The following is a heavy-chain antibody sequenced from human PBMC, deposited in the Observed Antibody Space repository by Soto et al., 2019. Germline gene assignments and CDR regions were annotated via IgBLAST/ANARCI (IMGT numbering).Heavy chain of an antibody. D-gene: IGHD2-8*01. Sequence: EVQLVESGGDLVQPGGSLRLSCAASGFTFSSYWMHWVRQAPGKGLVWVSRIKGDGSSSNYGDSVKGRFTISRDNAKRQVFLEMDRLRGEGGGVLLCVRRKTNGYGLDVWGPRDRGHRLL. V-gene: IGHV3-74*01. CDR3: VRRKTNGYGLDV. CDR2: IKGDGSSS. CDR1: GFTFSSYW. J-gene: IGHJ6*01.